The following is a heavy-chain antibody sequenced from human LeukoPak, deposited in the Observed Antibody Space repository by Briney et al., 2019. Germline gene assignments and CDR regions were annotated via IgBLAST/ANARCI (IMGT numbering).Heavy chain of an antibody. D-gene: IGHD3-9*01. CDR3: ARSKDYDILTVGFDY. V-gene: IGHV1-69*04. Sequence: SVKVSCKASGGTFSSYAISWVRQAPGQGLEWMGRIIPIFGIANHAQKFQGRVTITADKSTSTAYMELSSLRSEDTAVYYCARSKDYDILTVGFDYWGQGTLVTVSS. J-gene: IGHJ4*02. CDR2: IIPIFGIA. CDR1: GGTFSSYA.